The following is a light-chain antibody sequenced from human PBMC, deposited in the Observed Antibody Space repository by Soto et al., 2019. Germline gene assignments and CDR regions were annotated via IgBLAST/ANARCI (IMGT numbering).Light chain of an antibody. CDR1: QSVSGY. Sequence: EIVLTQSPATLSLSPGERATLSCRASQSVSGYLAWYQQNPGQAPRLLIYDASNRATGIPARFSGSGSGTDFTLTSSGLEPGDFAVYYCQQRSNWPFTFGPGTTVDVK. CDR3: QQRSNWPFT. CDR2: DAS. V-gene: IGKV3-11*01. J-gene: IGKJ3*01.